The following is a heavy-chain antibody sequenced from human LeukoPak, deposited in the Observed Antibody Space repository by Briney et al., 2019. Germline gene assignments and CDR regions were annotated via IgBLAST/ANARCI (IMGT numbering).Heavy chain of an antibody. CDR3: ARTARLPDS. J-gene: IGHJ4*02. CDR1: DDSIRTHY. V-gene: IGHV4-4*09. CDR2: VYFSGIT. Sequence: SETLSLTCTVSDDSIRTHYWSWIRQPPGKGLECIGYVYFSGITNYTPSLKSRITISVDTSKNPLSLKLSSVTAADTAVYYCARTARLPDSWGQGTLVTVSS. D-gene: IGHD2-21*01.